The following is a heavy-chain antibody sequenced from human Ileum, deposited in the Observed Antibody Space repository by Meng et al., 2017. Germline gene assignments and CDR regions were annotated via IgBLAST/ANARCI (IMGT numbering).Heavy chain of an antibody. J-gene: IGHJ4*02. D-gene: IGHD1-26*01. Sequence: VQGSRPGGFRPWATLALPCPVARASVARSCCYWCCIRQSAGKGLEWIRYDYYNGVTNYNPSLRSRITTSIDTSKNQFSLKLSSVTAADTALYYCTRERSWSDFGYFDDWGRGTLVTVSS. CDR1: RASVARSCCY. CDR2: DYYNGVT. CDR3: TRERSWSDFGYFDD. V-gene: IGHV4-61*01.